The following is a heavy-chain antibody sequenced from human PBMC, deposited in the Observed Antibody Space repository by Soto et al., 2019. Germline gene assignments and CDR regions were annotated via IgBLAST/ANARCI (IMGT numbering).Heavy chain of an antibody. D-gene: IGHD6-13*01. CDR2: IYHSGST. CDR1: GGSISSGGYS. Sequence: SETLSLTCAVSGGSISSGGYSWSWIRQPPGKGLEWIGYIYHSGSTYYNPSLKSRVTISVDRSKNQFSLKLSSVTAADTAVYYCARDGAAGTFDYWGQGTLVTVSS. V-gene: IGHV4-30-2*01. J-gene: IGHJ4*02. CDR3: ARDGAAGTFDY.